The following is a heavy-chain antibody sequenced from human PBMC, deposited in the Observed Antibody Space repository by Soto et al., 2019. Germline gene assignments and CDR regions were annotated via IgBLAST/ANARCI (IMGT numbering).Heavy chain of an antibody. Sequence: GASVKVSCKASGYTFTGYYMHWVRQAPGQGLEWMGWINPNSGGTNYAQKFQGWVTMTRDTSISTAYMELSRLRSDDTAVYYCARDRGIAVAGPDAFDIWGQGTMVTVSS. V-gene: IGHV1-2*04. J-gene: IGHJ3*02. D-gene: IGHD6-19*01. CDR1: GYTFTGYY. CDR2: INPNSGGT. CDR3: ARDRGIAVAGPDAFDI.